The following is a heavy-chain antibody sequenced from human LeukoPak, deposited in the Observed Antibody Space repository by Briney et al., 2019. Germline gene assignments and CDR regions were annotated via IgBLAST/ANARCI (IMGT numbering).Heavy chain of an antibody. CDR1: GFTFSSYA. V-gene: IGHV3-23*01. J-gene: IGHJ4*02. D-gene: IGHD5-18*01. CDR2: ISGSGGST. CDR3: AGAYTYGLVGF. Sequence: GGSLRLSCAASGFTFSSYAMSWVRQAPGKGLEWVSAISGSGGSTYYADSVKGRFTISRDNSKNTLYLQMNSLRAEDTAVYYSAGAYTYGLVGFWGQGTLVTVSS.